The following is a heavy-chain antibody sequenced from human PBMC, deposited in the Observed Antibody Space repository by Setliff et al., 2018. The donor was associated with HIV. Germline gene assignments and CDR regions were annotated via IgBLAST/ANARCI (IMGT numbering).Heavy chain of an antibody. CDR1: GGSFSGYY. V-gene: IGHV4-34*12. J-gene: IGHJ4*02. CDR3: ARSAYDSSGLPY. CDR2: IIHSGST. D-gene: IGHD3-22*01. Sequence: SETLSLTCAVYGGSFSGYYWSWIRQPPGKGLEWIGEIIHSGSTNYNPSLKSRVTISVDTSKNQFSLKLSSVTAADTAVYYCARSAYDSSGLPYWGQGTLVTVSS.